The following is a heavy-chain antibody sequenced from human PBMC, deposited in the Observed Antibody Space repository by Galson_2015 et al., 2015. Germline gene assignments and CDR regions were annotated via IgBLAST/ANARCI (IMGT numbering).Heavy chain of an antibody. CDR2: VKEVGRAQ. CDR1: GLTFSSTW. V-gene: IGHV3-7*01. D-gene: IGHD2-2*03. J-gene: IGHJ5*02. Sequence: SLIIGCEASGLTFSSTWMSWVGQAPVAGLEWVANVKEVGRAQYHMGAVKGRFTISRDNSTNSLYLQMNSLRAEDTAVYYCARDNPGYGAYMSWGQGTLVTVSS. CDR3: ARDNPGYGAYMS.